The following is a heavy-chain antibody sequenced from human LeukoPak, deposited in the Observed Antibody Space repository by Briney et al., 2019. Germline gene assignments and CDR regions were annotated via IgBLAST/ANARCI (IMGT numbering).Heavy chain of an antibody. CDR3: ARGLWFGELGEMDV. V-gene: IGHV3-30*03. Sequence: GGSLRLSCAASGFTFSSYGMHWVRQAPGKGLEWVAVISYDGSNKYYADSVKGRFTISRDNSKNTLYLQMNSLRAEDTAVYYYARGLWFGELGEMDVWGKGTTVTVSS. J-gene: IGHJ6*04. CDR2: ISYDGSNK. CDR1: GFTFSSYG. D-gene: IGHD3-10*01.